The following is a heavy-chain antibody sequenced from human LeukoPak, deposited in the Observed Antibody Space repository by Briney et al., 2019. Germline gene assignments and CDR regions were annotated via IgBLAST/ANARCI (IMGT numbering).Heavy chain of an antibody. V-gene: IGHV3-7*03. D-gene: IGHD3-10*01. J-gene: IGHJ3*01. CDR3: ARDRDYYGSLIYAYDAFDL. Sequence: PGGSLRLSCAASGFPFTNAWMNWVRQAPGKGLEWVANIKQDGGEKHYVDSVEGRFTISRDNAKNSLFLQMNSLRVEDTAVYYCARDRDYYGSLIYAYDAFDLWGQGTMVTVSS. CDR1: GFPFTNAW. CDR2: IKQDGGEK.